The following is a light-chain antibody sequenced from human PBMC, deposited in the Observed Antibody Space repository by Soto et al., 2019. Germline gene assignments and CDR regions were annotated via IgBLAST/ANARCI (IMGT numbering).Light chain of an antibody. J-gene: IGLJ1*01. Sequence: QSVLTQPPSASGTPGQRVTISCSGSSSNIGSNYVYWYQQLPGTAPKLLIYSNNQRPSGVPDRFSGSKSGTSASLAISGLRSEDYSDYYCAAWDDSLSAPVFGTGTKVA. CDR2: SNN. V-gene: IGLV1-47*02. CDR1: SSNIGSNY. CDR3: AAWDDSLSAPV.